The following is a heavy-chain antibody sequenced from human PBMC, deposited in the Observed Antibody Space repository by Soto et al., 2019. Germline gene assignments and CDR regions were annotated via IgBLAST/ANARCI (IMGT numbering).Heavy chain of an antibody. V-gene: IGHV3-30*18. CDR2: ISYDGSNK. CDR1: GFTFSSYG. D-gene: IGHD3-3*01. J-gene: IGHJ3*02. Sequence: QVQLVESGGGVVQPGRSLRLSCAASGFTFSSYGMHWVRQAPGKGLEWVAVISYDGSNKYYADSVKGRFTISRDNSKNTQYLKMNLLGVDYTSVYYCSKDGDLWSGYYTGADDAFDIWGRGTMVTVSS. CDR3: SKDGDLWSGYYTGADDAFDI.